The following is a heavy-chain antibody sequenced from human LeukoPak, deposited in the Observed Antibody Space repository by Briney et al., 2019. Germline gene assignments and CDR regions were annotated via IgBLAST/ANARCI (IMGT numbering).Heavy chain of an antibody. Sequence: SVKVSCKASGGTFSSYAISWVRQAPGQGLEWMGGIIPIFGTANYAQKFQGRVTITADESTSTAYMELSSLRSEDTAVYYCARSPEDIVVVPAAIVYWFDPWGQGTPVTVSS. D-gene: IGHD2-2*01. CDR2: IIPIFGTA. CDR3: ARSPEDIVVVPAAIVYWFDP. CDR1: GGTFSSYA. J-gene: IGHJ5*02. V-gene: IGHV1-69*01.